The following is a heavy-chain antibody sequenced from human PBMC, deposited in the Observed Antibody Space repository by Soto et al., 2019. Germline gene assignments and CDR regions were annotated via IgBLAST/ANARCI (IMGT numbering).Heavy chain of an antibody. CDR2: ITPMIGTT. V-gene: IGHV1-69*01. CDR3: ARDVSVMTGVFGF. D-gene: IGHD2-8*01. J-gene: IGHJ4*02. CDR1: GGTFYTYA. Sequence: QVHLVQSGAEVKRPGSSVRVSCRASGGTFYTYAFTWVRQAPGQGLEWMGGITPMIGTTKYAQKFHGRVTFSADGSASTAYLELSNLRSDDTAGYYCARDVSVMTGVFGFWGQGTLITVSS.